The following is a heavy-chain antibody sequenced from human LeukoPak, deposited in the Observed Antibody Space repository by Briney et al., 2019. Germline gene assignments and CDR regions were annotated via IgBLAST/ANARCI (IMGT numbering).Heavy chain of an antibody. V-gene: IGHV3-9*01. CDR3: AKDPNLYQLPLLGWLDP. J-gene: IGHJ5*02. D-gene: IGHD2-2*01. Sequence: GGSLRLSCAASGFTFDDYAMHWVRQAPGKGLEWVSGISWNSDSIGYADSVKGRFTISRDNAKNSLYLQMNSLRAEDTALYYCAKDPNLYQLPLLGWLDPWGQGTLVTVSS. CDR1: GFTFDDYA. CDR2: ISWNSDSI.